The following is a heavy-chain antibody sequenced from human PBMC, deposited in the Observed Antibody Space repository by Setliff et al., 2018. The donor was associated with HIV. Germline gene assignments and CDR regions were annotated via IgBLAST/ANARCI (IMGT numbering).Heavy chain of an antibody. V-gene: IGHV2-5*02. D-gene: IGHD2-2*01. J-gene: IGHJ5*02. CDR1: GFSLSTSGVG. CDR3: AHRKRYCSSTSCYAWFDP. Sequence: SGPTLVNPTQPLTLTCTFSGFSLSTSGVGVGWIRQPPGKALEWLALIYWDDDKRYSPSLKSRLTITKDTSKNQVVLTMTNMDPVDTATYYCAHRKRYCSSTSCYAWFDPWGQGTLVTVSS. CDR2: IYWDDDK.